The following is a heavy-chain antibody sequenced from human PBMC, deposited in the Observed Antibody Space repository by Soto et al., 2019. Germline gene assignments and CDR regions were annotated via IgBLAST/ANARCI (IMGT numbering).Heavy chain of an antibody. V-gene: IGHV1-18*01. J-gene: IGHJ4*02. Sequence: ASVKVSCKASGYTFTSYGISLVRLAPGQGLEWMGWISAYNGNTNYAQKLQGRVTMTTDTSTSTAYMELRSLRSDDTAVYYCARFPPRRGWYGDDYWGQGTLVTVSS. CDR1: GYTFTSYG. CDR3: ARFPPRRGWYGDDY. CDR2: ISAYNGNT. D-gene: IGHD6-19*01.